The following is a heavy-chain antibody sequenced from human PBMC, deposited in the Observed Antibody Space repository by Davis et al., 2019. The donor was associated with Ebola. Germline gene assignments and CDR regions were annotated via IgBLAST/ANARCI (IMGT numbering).Heavy chain of an antibody. Sequence: GSLRLSCTAPGGSISSYYWSWIRQPPGKGLEWIGYIYYSGSTNYNPSLKSRVTISVDTSKNQFSLKVTSVTAADTAVYFCARDVEYSSSSPKPQDYWGQGTLVTVSS. J-gene: IGHJ4*02. CDR2: IYYSGST. CDR3: ARDVEYSSSSPKPQDY. CDR1: GGSISSYY. D-gene: IGHD6-6*01. V-gene: IGHV4-59*12.